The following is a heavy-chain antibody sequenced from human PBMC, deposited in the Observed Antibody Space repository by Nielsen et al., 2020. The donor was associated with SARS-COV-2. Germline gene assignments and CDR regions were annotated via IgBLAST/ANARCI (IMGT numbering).Heavy chain of an antibody. CDR2: IDPSDSYT. J-gene: IGHJ3*02. V-gene: IGHV5-10-1*01. D-gene: IGHD4-17*01. CDR3: ARTTVPSDAFDI. Sequence: KVSCKGSGYSFTSYWISWVRQMPGKGLEWMGRIDPSDSYTNYSPSFQGHVTISADKSISTAYLQWSSLKASDTAMYYCARTTVPSDAFDIWGQGTMVTVS. CDR1: GYSFTSYW.